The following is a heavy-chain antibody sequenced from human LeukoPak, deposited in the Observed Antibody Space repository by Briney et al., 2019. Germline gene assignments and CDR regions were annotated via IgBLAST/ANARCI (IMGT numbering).Heavy chain of an antibody. V-gene: IGHV4-38-2*02. D-gene: IGHD4-11*01. Sequence: PSPTLSLTRTLSGSSISSGFYCAWIRQPPGKGLGWIGSIVPVHGGNTEYSSSLKGRVTISADTSKNQFSLRLNSVTAAETAVYYCARDNYSNHDSADWGQGTPVTVSS. CDR2: IVPVHGGNT. J-gene: IGHJ4*02. CDR1: GSSISSGFY. CDR3: ARDNYSNHDSAD.